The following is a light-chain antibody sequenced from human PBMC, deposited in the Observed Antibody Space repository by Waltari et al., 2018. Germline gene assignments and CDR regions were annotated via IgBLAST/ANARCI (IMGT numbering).Light chain of an antibody. V-gene: IGKV1-8*01. CDR3: QQYHDYPWT. J-gene: IGKJ1*01. CDR1: QGFSTY. CDR2: AAS. Sequence: AIRMTQSPSSLSASIGYRVTISCRASQGFSTYLAWYQQKPGKAPSLLIHAASTLQSGVPSRFSGSGTGTDFTLTITCLQSEDFATYYCQQYHDYPWTFGQGTKVDI.